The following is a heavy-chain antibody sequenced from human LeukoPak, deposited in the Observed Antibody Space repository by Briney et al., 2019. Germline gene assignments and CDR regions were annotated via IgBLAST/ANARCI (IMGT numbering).Heavy chain of an antibody. CDR1: GFTFSSYG. CDR3: ARGSEDFGY. J-gene: IGHJ4*02. V-gene: IGHV3-30*03. Sequence: GGSLRLSCAASGFTFSSYGMHWVRQAPGKGLEWVAVISYTGSNTYYADSVKGRFTISRDNSKNTLYLQMNSLRSEDTAVYYCARGSEDFGYWGQGTLVTVSS. CDR2: ISYTGSNT. D-gene: IGHD6-6*01.